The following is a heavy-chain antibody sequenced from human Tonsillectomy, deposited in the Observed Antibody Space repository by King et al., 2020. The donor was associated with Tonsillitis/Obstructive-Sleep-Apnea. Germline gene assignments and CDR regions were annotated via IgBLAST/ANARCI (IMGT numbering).Heavy chain of an antibody. D-gene: IGHD2-2*01. CDR2: INPSGCTT. Sequence: QLVQSGAEVKKPGASVKVSCKASGYTFTRYYMHCVRQAPGHGLDGMGIINPSGCTTIYPQKFQGRVTMTRCTSTSKVYMELRSLRSEDTAVYYCARESCSSTSCYENYYMDVWGKGTTVTVSS. CDR1: GYTFTRYY. V-gene: IGHV1-46*01. CDR3: ARESCSSTSCYENYYMDV. J-gene: IGHJ6*03.